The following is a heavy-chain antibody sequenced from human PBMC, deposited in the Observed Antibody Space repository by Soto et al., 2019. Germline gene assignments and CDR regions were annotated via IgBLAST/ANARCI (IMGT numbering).Heavy chain of an antibody. CDR2: IYYSGST. CDR3: ERSVFP. CDR1: GGSISSGGYY. J-gene: IGHJ5*02. V-gene: IGHV4-31*03. Sequence: QVQLQESGPGLVKPSQTLSLTCTVSGGSISSGGYYWSWIRQHPGKGLEWIGYIYYSGSTYYNPSLKSRLTISVDTSKNQSAVKVISVTAAETAVYYCERSVFPWGQGTLVTVSS.